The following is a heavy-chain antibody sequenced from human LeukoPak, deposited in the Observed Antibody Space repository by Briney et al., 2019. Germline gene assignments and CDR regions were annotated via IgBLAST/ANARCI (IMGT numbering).Heavy chain of an antibody. CDR1: GYTFTSSD. V-gene: IGHV1-8*01. D-gene: IGHD6-13*01. Sequence: ASVKVSCKASGYTFTSSDINWVRQATGQGLEWMGWINPKSGRTGYAKKFQARVSMTMNTSISTAYMEVSSLRFEDTAVYCCAWGRSGLAAAGTYDYWGQGTLITVSS. CDR2: INPKSGRT. J-gene: IGHJ4*02. CDR3: AWGRSGLAAAGTYDY.